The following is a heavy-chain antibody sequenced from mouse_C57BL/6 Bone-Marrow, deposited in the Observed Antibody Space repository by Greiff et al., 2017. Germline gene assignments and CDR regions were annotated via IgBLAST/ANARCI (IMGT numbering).Heavy chain of an antibody. J-gene: IGHJ1*03. V-gene: IGHV1-72*01. D-gene: IGHD1-1*01. CDR1: GYTFTSYW. CDR3: ARRETVLDD. Sequence: QVQLQQPGAELVKPGASVKLSCKASGYTFTSYWMHWVKQRPGRGLEWIGRIAPNSGGTTSNEKFKSKATLTVTKPSSPAYMQLSSLTSEDSAVYYCARRETVLDDWGTGTTLTVSS. CDR2: IAPNSGGT.